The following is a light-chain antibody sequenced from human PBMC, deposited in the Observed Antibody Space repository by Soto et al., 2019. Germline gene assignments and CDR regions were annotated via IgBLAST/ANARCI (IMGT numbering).Light chain of an antibody. V-gene: IGKV2-28*01. J-gene: IGKJ4*01. CDR3: MQSLQTPLT. CDR2: LGS. CDR1: QNLLHSNGYNY. Sequence: DIVMTQSPLSLPVTPGEPASISCRSSQNLLHSNGYNYLDWYLQKPGQSPQLLIFLGSNRASRVPDRFSGSGSGTDFTLKISRVEAEDVGVYYCMQSLQTPLTFGGGTKVESK.